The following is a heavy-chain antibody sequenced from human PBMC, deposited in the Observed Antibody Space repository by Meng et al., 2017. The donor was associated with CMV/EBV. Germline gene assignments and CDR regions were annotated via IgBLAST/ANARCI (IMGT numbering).Heavy chain of an antibody. J-gene: IGHJ4*02. CDR1: GYTITSYY. CDR3: ALAEYSSSLFDY. V-gene: IGHV1-46*01. CDR2: INPSGGST. D-gene: IGHD6-13*01. Sequence: VLLVQAGAEVHDPAASALVHSNAAGYTITSYYLLWVRQAAGQELEWMVIINPSGGSTSYSQKCLGRLTMTRDTSTSTVYILLSSLRSEDTAVYYCALAEYSSSLFDYWGQGTLVTVSS.